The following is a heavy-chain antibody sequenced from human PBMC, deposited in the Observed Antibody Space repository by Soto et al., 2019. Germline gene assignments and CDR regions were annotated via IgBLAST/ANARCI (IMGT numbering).Heavy chain of an antibody. V-gene: IGHV3-53*01. Sequence: GSLRLSCAASGFTVSSNYMSWVRQAPGKGLEWVSVIYSGGSTYYADSVKGRFTISRDNSKNTLYLQMNSLRAEDTAVYYCARFFPSNPFDYWGQGTLVTVSS. CDR3: ARFFPSNPFDY. CDR2: IYSGGST. J-gene: IGHJ4*02. CDR1: GFTVSSNY.